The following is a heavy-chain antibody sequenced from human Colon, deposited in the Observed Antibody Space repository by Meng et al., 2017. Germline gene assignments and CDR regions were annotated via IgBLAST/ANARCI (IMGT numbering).Heavy chain of an antibody. CDR2: IYYSGST. CDR1: GGSVSSGSYY. Sequence: SETLSLTCTVSGGSVSSGSYYWSWIRQPPGKGLEWIGYIYYSGSTNYNPSLKSRVTISVDTSKNQFSLKLSSVTAADTAVYYCARESYYCSGGSCYSGNWFDPWGQGTLVNVSS. V-gene: IGHV4-61*01. J-gene: IGHJ5*02. CDR3: ARESYYCSGGSCYSGNWFDP. D-gene: IGHD2-15*01.